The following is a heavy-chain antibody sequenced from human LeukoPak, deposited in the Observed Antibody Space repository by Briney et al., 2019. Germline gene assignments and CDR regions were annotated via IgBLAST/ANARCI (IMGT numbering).Heavy chain of an antibody. CDR1: GFTFSTSW. CDR3: VTSFSYAFDC. CDR2: IRGDGNDK. J-gene: IGHJ4*02. V-gene: IGHV3-7*01. D-gene: IGHD2/OR15-2a*01. Sequence: GGSLTLSCAASGFTFSTSWMTWVRQAPGKGLEWVANIRGDGNDKQYAGSVQGRFSISRDNAKDSVYLQMNSLRAEDTAVYYCVTSFSYAFDCRGQGILVTVSS.